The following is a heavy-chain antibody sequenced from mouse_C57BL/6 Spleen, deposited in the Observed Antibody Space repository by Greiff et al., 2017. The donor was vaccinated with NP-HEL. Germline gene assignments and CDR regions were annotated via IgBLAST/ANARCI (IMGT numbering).Heavy chain of an antibody. Sequence: EVQLKQPGPELVKPGASVKIPCKASGYTFTDYNMDWVKQSHGKSLEWIGDINPTNGGTIYNQKFKGKATLTVDKSSSTAYMELRSLTSEDSAIYYYATLDSSGGFADWGQGTLVTVAA. CDR2: INPTNGGT. CDR1: GYTFTDYN. CDR3: ATLDSSGGFAD. V-gene: IGHV1-18*01. D-gene: IGHD3-2*02. J-gene: IGHJ3*01.